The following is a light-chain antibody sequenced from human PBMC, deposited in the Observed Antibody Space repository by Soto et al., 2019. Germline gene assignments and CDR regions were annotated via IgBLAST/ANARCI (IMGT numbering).Light chain of an antibody. CDR1: QSVSSSY. Sequence: EIVLTQSPGTLSLSPGERATLSCRASQSVSSSYLAWYQQKPGQAPRLLIYGASSRDTGIPDRFSGSGSGTEFTLTISRLEPEDFAVYYCHQYGSSPYTFGQGTKLEIK. J-gene: IGKJ2*01. CDR2: GAS. V-gene: IGKV3-20*01. CDR3: HQYGSSPYT.